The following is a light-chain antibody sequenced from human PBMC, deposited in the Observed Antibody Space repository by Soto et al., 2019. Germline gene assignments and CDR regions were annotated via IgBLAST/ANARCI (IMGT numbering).Light chain of an antibody. CDR3: QQYGSPYT. V-gene: IGKV3-20*01. CDR2: GAS. CDR1: QSVSSSY. J-gene: IGKJ2*01. Sequence: EIVLTQSPGTLSLSPGERATLSCRASQSVSSSYLAWYQQKPGQAPRLLIYGASSGATGIPDRFSGSGSGTDFTLTISRLEPEDFAVYYCQQYGSPYTFGQGTKLEIK.